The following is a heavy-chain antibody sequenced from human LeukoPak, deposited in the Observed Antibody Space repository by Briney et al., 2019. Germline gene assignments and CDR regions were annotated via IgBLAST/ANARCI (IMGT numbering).Heavy chain of an antibody. D-gene: IGHD3-3*01. Sequence: GGSLRLSCAASGFTFSSYWMSWVRQAPGKGLEWVANIKQDGSEKYYVDSVKGRFTISRDNAKNSLYLQMNSLRAEDTAVYYCARPPYYDFWSGYYQGAFDIWGQGTIVTVSS. CDR3: ARPPYYDFWSGYYQGAFDI. CDR1: GFTFSSYW. CDR2: IKQDGSEK. V-gene: IGHV3-7*01. J-gene: IGHJ3*02.